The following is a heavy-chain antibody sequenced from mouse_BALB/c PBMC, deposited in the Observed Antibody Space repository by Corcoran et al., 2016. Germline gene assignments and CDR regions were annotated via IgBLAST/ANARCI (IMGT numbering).Heavy chain of an antibody. CDR3: AKNANWGYFDY. V-gene: IGHV4-1*02. CDR1: GFDFSRYW. D-gene: IGHD4-1*01. Sequence: EVKLLESGGGLVQPGGSLKLSCAASGFDFSRYWMSWVRQAPGKGLEWIGEINPDSSTINYKPSLKDNFIISRDNAENTLYLQMSKVRSEDTALYYCAKNANWGYFDYWGQGTTLTVSS. CDR2: INPDSSTI. J-gene: IGHJ2*01.